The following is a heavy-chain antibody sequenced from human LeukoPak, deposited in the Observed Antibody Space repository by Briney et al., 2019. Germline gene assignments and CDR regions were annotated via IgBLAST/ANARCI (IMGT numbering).Heavy chain of an antibody. V-gene: IGHV3-21*01. Sequence: PGGSLRLSCAASGFTFSSYSMIWVRQAPGKGLELVSSISGTSSYIYYADSVKGRFTISRDNAKNSLYLQMNSLRTEGTAVYYLVSSPRVAAQDVWGKGTTVSVSS. D-gene: IGHD6-6*01. CDR1: GFTFSSYS. CDR3: VSSPRVAAQDV. CDR2: ISGTSSYI. J-gene: IGHJ6*04.